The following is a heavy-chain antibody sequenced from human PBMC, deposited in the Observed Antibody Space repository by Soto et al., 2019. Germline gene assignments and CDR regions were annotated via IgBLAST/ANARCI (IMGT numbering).Heavy chain of an antibody. Sequence: PSETLSLTCTVSGDSISGGASFWSWIRQPPGKGLEWIANVYYSGSSYYNPSLKSRLTISVDTTKKQFSLQLKSMTAADTAVYYCAKVCCTSSTCYFPGWFDPWGQVTLVTVSS. J-gene: IGHJ5*02. D-gene: IGHD2-2*01. CDR2: VYYSGSS. CDR1: GDSISGGASF. CDR3: AKVCCTSSTCYFPGWFDP. V-gene: IGHV4-31*03.